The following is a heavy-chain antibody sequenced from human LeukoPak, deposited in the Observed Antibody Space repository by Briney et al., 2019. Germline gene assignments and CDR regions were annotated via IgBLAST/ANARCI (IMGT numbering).Heavy chain of an antibody. J-gene: IGHJ4*02. CDR2: IYSGGST. V-gene: IGHV3-66*01. Sequence: GGSLRLSCAASGFTFSSYAMSWVRQAPGKGLEWVSVIYSGGSTYYADSVKGRFTISRDNSKNTLYLQMNSLRAEDTAVYYCAREKYCSGGSRYSQFDYWGQGTLVTVSS. D-gene: IGHD2-15*01. CDR1: GFTFSSYA. CDR3: AREKYCSGGSRYSQFDY.